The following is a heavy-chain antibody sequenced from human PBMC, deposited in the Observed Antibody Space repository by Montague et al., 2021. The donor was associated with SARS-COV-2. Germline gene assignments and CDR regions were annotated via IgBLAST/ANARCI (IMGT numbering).Heavy chain of an antibody. CDR1: GGAISRGGYY. Sequence: TLSLTCTVSGGAISRGGYYGSWLRQPPGKGLEWSGYIHYSGTTYYNPSLKSRVTISVDTSKNQFSLKLRSVTAADTAVFYCARDHSSWGQGTLVTVSS. V-gene: IGHV4-30-4*08. D-gene: IGHD2-21*01. CDR3: ARDHSS. CDR2: IHYSGTT. J-gene: IGHJ4*02.